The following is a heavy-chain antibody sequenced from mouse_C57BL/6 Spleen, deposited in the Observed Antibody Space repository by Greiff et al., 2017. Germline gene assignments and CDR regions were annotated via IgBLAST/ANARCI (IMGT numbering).Heavy chain of an antibody. J-gene: IGHJ2*01. Sequence: VQLQESGPELVKPGASVKISCKASGYSFTSYYIHWVKQRPGQGLEWIGWIYPGSGNTKYNEKFKGKAILTADTSSSTAYMQLSSLTSEDSAVYYCARPTTVVEYYFGYWGQGTTLTVSS. V-gene: IGHV1-66*01. CDR3: ARPTTVVEYYFGY. CDR2: IYPGSGNT. CDR1: GYSFTSYY. D-gene: IGHD1-1*01.